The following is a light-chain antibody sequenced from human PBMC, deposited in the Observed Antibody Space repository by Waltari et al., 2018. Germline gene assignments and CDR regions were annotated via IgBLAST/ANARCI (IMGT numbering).Light chain of an antibody. Sequence: DIQMTQSPSSLSASVGARVTIPCRASQTISIYLNWLQQKPGKAPKLLTYAASSLQSGVPSRFSGSGSGTDFTLTISSLQPEDFATYYCQHSYSTPPFTFGPGTKVDIK. CDR1: QTISIY. V-gene: IGKV1-39*01. CDR2: AAS. CDR3: QHSYSTPPFT. J-gene: IGKJ3*01.